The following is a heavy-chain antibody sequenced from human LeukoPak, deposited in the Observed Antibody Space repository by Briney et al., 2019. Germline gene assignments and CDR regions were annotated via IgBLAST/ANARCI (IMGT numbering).Heavy chain of an antibody. CDR2: ISYDGSNK. CDR1: GFTFSSYA. V-gene: IGHV3-30*04. J-gene: IGHJ4*02. CDR3: ARDSAAQGPFDY. D-gene: IGHD6-13*01. Sequence: PGGSLGLSCAASGFTFSSYAMHWVRQAPGKGLEWVAVISYDGSNKYYADSVKGRFTISRDNSKNTLYLQMNSLRAEDTAVYYCARDSAAQGPFDYWGQGTLVTVSS.